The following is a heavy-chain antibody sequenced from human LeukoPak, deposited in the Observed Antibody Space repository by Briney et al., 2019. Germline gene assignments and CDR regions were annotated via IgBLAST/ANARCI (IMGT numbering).Heavy chain of an antibody. D-gene: IGHD3-22*01. J-gene: IGHJ4*02. CDR2: IYLGVST. CDR3: ARDDSENSSGYPTE. V-gene: IGHV4-4*02. Sequence: PSGTLSLTCAVSLGSISSSKWWSWVRQPPGKVLEGSGEIYLGVSTNYNPSLKRRVTISVDKSTSQFSLKLNSVTAADTAVYYCARDDSENSSGYPTEWGQGTLVTVSS. CDR1: LGSISSSKW.